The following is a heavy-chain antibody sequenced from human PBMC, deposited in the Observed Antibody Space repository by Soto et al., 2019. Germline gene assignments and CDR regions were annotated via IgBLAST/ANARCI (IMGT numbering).Heavy chain of an antibody. D-gene: IGHD3-3*01. CDR3: ARFSNSFQSYYDFWSDHVTEAFDI. V-gene: IGHV1-69*04. CDR2: IIPIIGIA. J-gene: IGHJ3*02. CDR1: GGTFSNYA. Sequence: SVKVSCKASGGTFSNYAMNWVRQAPGQGLEWMGRIIPIIGIANYAQKFQGRVTITADKSTSTAYMELSSLRSEDTAVYYCARFSNSFQSYYDFWSDHVTEAFDIWGQGTMVTVSS.